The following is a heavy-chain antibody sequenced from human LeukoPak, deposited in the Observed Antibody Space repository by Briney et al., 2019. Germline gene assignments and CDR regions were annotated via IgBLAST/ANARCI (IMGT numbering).Heavy chain of an antibody. CDR3: ARAVVVTTDAFDI. J-gene: IGHJ3*02. V-gene: IGHV3-11*04. Sequence: GGSLRLSCAVSGFTFSDYYMSWIRQAPGKGLEWVSYISSGGSTISHADSVKGRFTISRDNAKNSLYLQMNSLRAEDTAVYYCARAVVVTTDAFDIWGQGTMVTVSS. CDR1: GFTFSDYY. CDR2: ISSGGSTI. D-gene: IGHD2-21*02.